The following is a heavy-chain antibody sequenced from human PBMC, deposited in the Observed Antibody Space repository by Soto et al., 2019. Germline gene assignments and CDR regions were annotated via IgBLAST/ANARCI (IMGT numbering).Heavy chain of an antibody. CDR3: VAFSVVGATDITWFDP. J-gene: IGHJ5*02. D-gene: IGHD1-26*01. V-gene: IGHV4-30-4*01. Sequence: SETLCRTCPVSGDSISNGDYWSLIRQPPGKGLEGIGYIHYSGSTYYNPSLKSRVTVLVDTSKNQFSLTLNSVTAADTAVYYCVAFSVVGATDITWFDPWGQGTLVTVSS. CDR1: GDSISNGDY. CDR2: IHYSGST.